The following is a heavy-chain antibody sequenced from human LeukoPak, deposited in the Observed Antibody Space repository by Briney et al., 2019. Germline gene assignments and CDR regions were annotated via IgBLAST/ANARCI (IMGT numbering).Heavy chain of an antibody. CDR3: ARGLAAAGRSPSDY. D-gene: IGHD6-13*01. Sequence: ASVKVSCKASGYTFTSYGISWVRQAPGQGLEWMGWISAYNGNTKYAQKLQDRVTMTTDTPTSTAYMELRSLRSDDTAVYYCARGLAAAGRSPSDYWGQGTLVTVSS. CDR2: ISAYNGNT. CDR1: GYTFTSYG. V-gene: IGHV1-18*01. J-gene: IGHJ4*02.